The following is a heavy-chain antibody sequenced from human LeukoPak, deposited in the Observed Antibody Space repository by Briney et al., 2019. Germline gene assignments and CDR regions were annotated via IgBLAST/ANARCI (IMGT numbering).Heavy chain of an antibody. D-gene: IGHD5-12*01. CDR2: VYRDAP. CDR1: GFTFSSYW. Sequence: PGGSLRLSCVTSGFTFSSYWMHWVRQGPGKGLVWVSRVYRDAPNYSDSVKGRFTISRDNAQNTLYLQMNSLRAEDTAVYYCVRGNTGYGNFDQWGQGTLVTVSS. CDR3: VRGNTGYGNFDQ. V-gene: IGHV3-74*01. J-gene: IGHJ4*02.